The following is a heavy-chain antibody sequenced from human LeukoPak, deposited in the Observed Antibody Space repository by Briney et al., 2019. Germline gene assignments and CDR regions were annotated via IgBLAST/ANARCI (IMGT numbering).Heavy chain of an antibody. V-gene: IGHV4-34*01. D-gene: IGHD3-10*01. CDR2: INHSGST. CDR3: ARGRSSGSYSRHYYFDY. Sequence: PSETLSLTCAVYGGSFSGYYWSWIRQPPGKGLEWIGEINHSGSTNYNPSLKSRVTISVDTSKNQFSLKLSSVTAADTAVYYCARGRSSGSYSRHYYFDYWGQGTLVTVPS. J-gene: IGHJ4*02. CDR1: GGSFSGYY.